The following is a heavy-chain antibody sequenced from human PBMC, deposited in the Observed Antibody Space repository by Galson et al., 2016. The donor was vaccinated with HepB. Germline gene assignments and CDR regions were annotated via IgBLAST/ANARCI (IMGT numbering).Heavy chain of an antibody. CDR1: TFTFSDYS. Sequence: SLRLSCAASTFTFSDYSMNWVRQAPGKGLEWVSFISGRSSYIYYADSVGGRFTVSRDNAKNSLYLQMNSLRAEDTAVSYCARVSPVDYYYYMDVWGRGTTVTVS. V-gene: IGHV3-21*01. CDR3: ARVSPVDYYYYMDV. J-gene: IGHJ6*03. CDR2: ISGRSSYI.